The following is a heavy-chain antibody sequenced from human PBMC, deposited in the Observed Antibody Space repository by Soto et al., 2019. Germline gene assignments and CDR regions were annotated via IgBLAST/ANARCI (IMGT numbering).Heavy chain of an antibody. CDR3: ARDPPHYDSSGYTNQKGADY. CDR2: IYSGGST. Sequence: EVQLVESGGGLIQPGGSLRLSCAASGFTVSSHYMSWVRQAPGKGLEWVSVIYSGGSTYYADSVKGRFTISRDNSKNTLYLQMNSLRAEDTAVYYCARDPPHYDSSGYTNQKGADYWGQGTLVTVSS. J-gene: IGHJ4*02. CDR1: GFTVSSHY. D-gene: IGHD3-22*01. V-gene: IGHV3-53*01.